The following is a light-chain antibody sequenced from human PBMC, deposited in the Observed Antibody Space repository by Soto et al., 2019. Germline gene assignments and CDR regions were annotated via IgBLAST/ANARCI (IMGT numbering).Light chain of an antibody. J-gene: IGKJ4*01. CDR3: QQYNSSPA. CDR2: KAS. V-gene: IGKV1-5*03. Sequence: DIQMTQSPSTLSASVGDRVTITCRASQSISSWLAWYQQKPGKAPKLLIYKASSLESGVPSRFSGSGSGTEFTLTISSLQPDYFASYYCQQYNSSPAFGGGTKVEIK. CDR1: QSISSW.